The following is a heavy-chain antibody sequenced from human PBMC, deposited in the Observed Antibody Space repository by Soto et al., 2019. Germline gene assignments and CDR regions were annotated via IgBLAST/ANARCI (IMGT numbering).Heavy chain of an antibody. CDR1: GFTSNNYA. CDR3: AKSPYVWGTSVDY. D-gene: IGHD3-16*01. CDR2: ISGSGGSP. J-gene: IGHJ4*02. Sequence: GGSLRLSCAASGFTSNNYALSWVRQAPGKGLEWVSSISGSGGSPDYADSVRGRFTISRDNSKNTLYLQMNSLRAEDTAVYYCAKSPYVWGTSVDYWGQGTLVTVSS. V-gene: IGHV3-23*01.